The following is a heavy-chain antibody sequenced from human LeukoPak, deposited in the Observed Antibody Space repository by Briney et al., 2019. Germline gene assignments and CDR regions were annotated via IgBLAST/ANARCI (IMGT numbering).Heavy chain of an antibody. V-gene: IGHV3-7*01. Sequence: GGSLRLSCAASGFTFSMYRMSWVRQAPGKGLEFVANIKQDGSDKYYVDSVKGRFTISRDNAKNSLYLQMNSLRAEDTAVYYCAKYGNYHFDYWGQGILVTVSS. CDR2: IKQDGSDK. D-gene: IGHD4-17*01. CDR1: GFTFSMYR. CDR3: AKYGNYHFDY. J-gene: IGHJ4*02.